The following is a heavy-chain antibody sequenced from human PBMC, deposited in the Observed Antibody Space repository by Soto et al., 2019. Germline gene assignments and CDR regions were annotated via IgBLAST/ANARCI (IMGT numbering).Heavy chain of an antibody. CDR1: SASISSSSYT. CDR3: ARLHGYCISSSCHGHYAMDV. J-gene: IGHJ6*02. Sequence: QLQLQESGPGLVKPSETLALTCTVSSASISSSSYTWGRIRQPPGTGLESTGSIYYSGTTYYNPSLNSRVTVSVDTSKNQYSLKVTSVTAADTAVYYCARLHGYCISSSCHGHYAMDVWGQGTTVTVSS. V-gene: IGHV4-39*01. CDR2: IYYSGTT. D-gene: IGHD2-2*01.